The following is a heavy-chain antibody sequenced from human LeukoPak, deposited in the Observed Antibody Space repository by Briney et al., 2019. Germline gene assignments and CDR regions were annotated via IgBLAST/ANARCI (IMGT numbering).Heavy chain of an antibody. CDR3: ARPELGPYYFDY. D-gene: IGHD7-27*01. V-gene: IGHV5-51*01. CDR1: GYSFTSYW. J-gene: IGHJ4*02. Sequence: RGESLKISCKGSGYSFTSYWIGWVRQMPGKGLEWMGIIFPDDSDIRYSPSFQGQVTISADKSISTAYLQWSSLKASDTAMYYCARPELGPYYFDYWGQGTLVTVSS. CDR2: IFPDDSDI.